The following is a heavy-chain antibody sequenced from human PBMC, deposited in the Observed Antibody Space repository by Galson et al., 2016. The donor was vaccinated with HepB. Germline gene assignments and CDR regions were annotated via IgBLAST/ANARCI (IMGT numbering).Heavy chain of an antibody. V-gene: IGHV3-23*01. J-gene: IGHJ4*02. CDR3: AKVMARTGYYFPPLFDS. CDR2: ISGRADTT. D-gene: IGHD3/OR15-3a*01. Sequence: LRLSCAASGFTFSAYAMTWVRLTPGKGLEWVSAISGRADTTYYADSVKGRFTVSRDNSKNTLSLEMNNLRADDTAIYYCAKVMARTGYYFPPLFDSWGQGTLVTVSS. CDR1: GFTFSAYA.